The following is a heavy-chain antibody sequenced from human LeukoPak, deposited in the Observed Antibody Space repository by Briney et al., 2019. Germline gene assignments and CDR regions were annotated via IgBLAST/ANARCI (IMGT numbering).Heavy chain of an antibody. CDR2: INHSGST. CDR3: AKDFDGDYLTKTFDY. D-gene: IGHD4-17*01. V-gene: IGHV4-34*01. Sequence: SETLSLTCVVYGGSFSGYYWSWIRQPPGKGLEWIGEINHSGSTNYNPSLKSRVTISVDTSKNQFSLKLSSVTAADTAVYYCAKDFDGDYLTKTFDYWGQGTLVTVSS. J-gene: IGHJ4*02. CDR1: GGSFSGYY.